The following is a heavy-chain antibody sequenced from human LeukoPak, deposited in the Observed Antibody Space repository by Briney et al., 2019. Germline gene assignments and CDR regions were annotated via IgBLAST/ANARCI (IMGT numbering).Heavy chain of an antibody. CDR2: FDPEDGET. J-gene: IGHJ6*03. V-gene: IGHV1-24*01. CDR1: GYTLTELS. Sequence: ASVKVSCKVSGYTLTELSMHWVRQAPGKGLEWMGGFDPEDGETIYAQKFQGRVTMTEDTSTDTDYMELSSLRSEDTAVYYCATTSGYYYYYMDVWGKGTTVTVSS. CDR3: ATTSGYYYYYMDV.